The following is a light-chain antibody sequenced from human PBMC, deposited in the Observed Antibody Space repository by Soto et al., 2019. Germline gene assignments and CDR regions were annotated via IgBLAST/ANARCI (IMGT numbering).Light chain of an antibody. V-gene: IGKV3-20*01. CDR1: QSVTSTS. CDR3: HQYGSPPQT. Sequence: EIVMTQSPATLSLSPGERASLACWASQSVTSTSLAWYQQKPGQAPRLLIYAASSRATGIADRFSGSGSGTDFTLTISRLEPEDFAVYYCHQYGSPPQTFGQGTRVEVK. CDR2: AAS. J-gene: IGKJ1*01.